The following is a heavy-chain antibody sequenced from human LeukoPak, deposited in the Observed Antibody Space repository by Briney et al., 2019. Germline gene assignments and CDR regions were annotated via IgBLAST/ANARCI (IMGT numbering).Heavy chain of an antibody. J-gene: IGHJ4*02. CDR1: GFNFDDYA. Sequence: GGSLRLSSAASGFNFDDYAMSWVRQAPGKGLEWVSGINWNGGSTGYADSVKGRFTISRDNARNSLYLQMNSLRAEDTALYYCARDRARSVGTTSLDYWGQGTLVTVSS. CDR2: INWNGGST. D-gene: IGHD1-26*01. CDR3: ARDRARSVGTTSLDY. V-gene: IGHV3-20*04.